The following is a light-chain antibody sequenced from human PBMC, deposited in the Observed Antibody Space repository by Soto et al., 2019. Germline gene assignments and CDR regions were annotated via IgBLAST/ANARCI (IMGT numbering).Light chain of an antibody. CDR3: QVWDSDTDVI. CDR1: NIGRKN. CDR2: RDN. J-gene: IGLJ2*01. V-gene: IGLV3-9*01. Sequence: SYELTQPLSVSVALGQTATFTCGGHNIGRKNIHWNQQRPGQAPVLVMYRDNHRPSGIPERFSGSNSGNTATLTISGAQVGDEADYYCQVWDSDTDVIFGGGTQLTVL.